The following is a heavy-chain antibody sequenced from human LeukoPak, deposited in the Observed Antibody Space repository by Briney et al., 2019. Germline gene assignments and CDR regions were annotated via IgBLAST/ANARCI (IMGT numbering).Heavy chain of an antibody. V-gene: IGHV1-8*01. CDR2: INPNSGGT. Sequence: ASVKVSCKASGYTFINYNVTWVRQATGQGLEWMGWINPNSGGTNYAQKFQGRVTITRDTSASTAYMELSSLTSEDMAVYYCARARSISSNWGIDYWGQGTLVTVSS. CDR1: GYTFINYN. J-gene: IGHJ4*02. D-gene: IGHD6-13*01. CDR3: ARARSISSNWGIDY.